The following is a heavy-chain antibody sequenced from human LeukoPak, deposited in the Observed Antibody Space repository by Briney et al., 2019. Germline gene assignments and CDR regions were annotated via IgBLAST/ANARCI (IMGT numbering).Heavy chain of an antibody. CDR3: AKGVPGSGWYSGFDAFGM. V-gene: IGHV3-23*01. Sequence: LTGGSLRLSCAASGFTFSSYAMSWVRQAPGKGLEWVSGISGSGGVTYNADSVKGRFSISRDNSKNTVYLQMNSLRVEDTAVYYCAKGVPGSGWYSGFDAFGMWGQGTMVTVSS. D-gene: IGHD6-19*01. CDR1: GFTFSSYA. CDR2: ISGSGGVT. J-gene: IGHJ3*02.